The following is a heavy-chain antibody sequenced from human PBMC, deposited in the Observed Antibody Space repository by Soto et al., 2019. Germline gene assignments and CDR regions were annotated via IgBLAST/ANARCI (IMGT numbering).Heavy chain of an antibody. CDR3: ARDSNFWSGPDWFDP. CDR2: TYYRSKWYN. D-gene: IGHD3-3*01. J-gene: IGHJ5*02. CDR1: GDSVSSKSAA. Sequence: SQTLSLTCAISGDSVSSKSAAWNWIRQSPSRGLEWLGRTYYRSKWYNDYAVSVKSRITINPDTSKNQFSLKLSSVTAADTAVYYCARDSNFWSGPDWFDPWGQGTLVTVSS. V-gene: IGHV6-1*01.